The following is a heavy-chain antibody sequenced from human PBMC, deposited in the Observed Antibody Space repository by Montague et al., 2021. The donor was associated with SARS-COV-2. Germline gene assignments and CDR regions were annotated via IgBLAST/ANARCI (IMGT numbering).Heavy chain of an antibody. J-gene: IGHJ4*02. CDR1: GGSFSGYY. V-gene: IGHV4-34*01. Sequence: SETLSLTCAVYGGSFSGYYWNWIRQPPGKGLEWIGEINHSGSTNYNPSLKSRVTISVYTSENQLSLKLSSVTAADTAVYYCARQGPFTMIVGNIFDYWGQGTLVTVSS. D-gene: IGHD3-22*01. CDR3: ARQGPFTMIVGNIFDY. CDR2: INHSGST.